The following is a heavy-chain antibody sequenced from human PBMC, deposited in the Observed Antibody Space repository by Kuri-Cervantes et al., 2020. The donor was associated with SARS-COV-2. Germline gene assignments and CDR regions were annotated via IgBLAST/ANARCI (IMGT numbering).Heavy chain of an antibody. CDR3: ARSTPFRRLVVISQGGAFDI. J-gene: IGHJ3*02. CDR1: GFTVSSNY. V-gene: IGHV3-53*01. D-gene: IGHD3-22*01. CDR2: IYGGGST. Sequence: GGSLRLSCAASGFTVSSNYMSWVRQAPGKGLEWVSIIYGGGSTYYADSVKGRFTISRDNSKNTLYLQMNSLGAEDTAVYYCARSTPFRRLVVISQGGAFDIWGQGTMVTVSS.